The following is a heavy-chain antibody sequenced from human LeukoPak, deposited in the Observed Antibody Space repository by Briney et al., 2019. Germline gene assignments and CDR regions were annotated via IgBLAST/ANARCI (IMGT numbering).Heavy chain of an antibody. J-gene: IGHJ5*02. CDR3: AREGYQLLSDNWFDP. V-gene: IGHV4-4*07. D-gene: IGHD2-2*01. CDR1: GGSISSYY. CDR2: IYTSGST. Sequence: PSETLSLTCTVSGGSISSYYWSWIRQPAGKGLEWIGRIYTSGSTNYNPSLKSRVTMSVDTSKNQFSLKLSSVTAADTAVYYCAREGYQLLSDNWFDPWGQGTLVTASS.